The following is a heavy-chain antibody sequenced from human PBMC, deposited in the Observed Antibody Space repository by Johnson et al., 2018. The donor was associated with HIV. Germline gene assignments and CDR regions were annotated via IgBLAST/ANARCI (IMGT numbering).Heavy chain of an antibody. CDR2: IWADGSNT. CDR1: GFTFIRYW. Sequence: QVQLVESGGGLIQPGGSLRLSCAASGFTFIRYWMHWVSQAPGKGLEWVAIIWADGSNTYCADSVKGRFTISRDNSKNTLYLQMDSLRAEDTAVYYCAKVMTASSVNSFGGVIDASDIWGQGAMVTVS. CDR3: AKVMTASSVNSFGGVIDASDI. J-gene: IGHJ3*02. D-gene: IGHD3-16*01. V-gene: IGHV3-33*06.